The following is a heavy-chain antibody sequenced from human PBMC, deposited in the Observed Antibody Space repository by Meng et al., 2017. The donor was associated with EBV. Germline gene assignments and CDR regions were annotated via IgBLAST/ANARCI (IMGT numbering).Heavy chain of an antibody. CDR2: LIPMSDAP. D-gene: IGHD3-10*01. CDR1: GGTFRSDA. Sequence: QGQLVQSGGEVKKPGSPVRVSCTTSGGTFRSDAVSWVRQAPGQGLEWMGGLIPMSDAPYYAQKFQDRVTITADESTSTHYMDLSGLRSEDTAVYYCASESGRGFTPDYWGQGTLVTVSS. CDR3: ASESGRGFTPDY. V-gene: IGHV1-69*01. J-gene: IGHJ4*02.